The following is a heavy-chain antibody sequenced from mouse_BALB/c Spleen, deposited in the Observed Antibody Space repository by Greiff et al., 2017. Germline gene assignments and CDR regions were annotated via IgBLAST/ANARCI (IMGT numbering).Heavy chain of an antibody. Sequence: QVQLQQPGAELVKPGASVKLSCKASGYTFTSYWMHWVKQRPGQGLEWIGEINPSNGRTNYNEKFKSKATLTVDKSSSTAYMQLSSLTSEDSAVYYCARKGYDGYPHWYFDVWGAGTTVTVSS. D-gene: IGHD2-3*01. CDR1: GYTFTSYW. V-gene: IGHV1S81*02. CDR2: INPSNGRT. J-gene: IGHJ1*01. CDR3: ARKGYDGYPHWYFDV.